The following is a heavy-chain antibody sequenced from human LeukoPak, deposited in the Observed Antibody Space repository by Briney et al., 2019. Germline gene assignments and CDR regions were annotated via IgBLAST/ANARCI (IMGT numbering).Heavy chain of an antibody. CDR2: IKQDGSEK. V-gene: IGHV3-7*01. D-gene: IGHD2-2*01. CDR3: ATSLVPAANDAFDI. Sequence: PGGSLRLSCAASGFTFSSYWMTWVRQAPGKGLEWVANIKQDGSEKYSVDSVKGRFTISRDNAKNSLYLQMNSLRAEDTAVYYCATSLVPAANDAFDIWGQGTMVTVSS. CDR1: GFTFSSYW. J-gene: IGHJ3*02.